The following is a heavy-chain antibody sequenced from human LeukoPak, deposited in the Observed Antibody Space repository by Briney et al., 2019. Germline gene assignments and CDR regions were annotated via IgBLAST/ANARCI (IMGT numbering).Heavy chain of an antibody. CDR2: ISGSGGST. CDR3: ATSNWIQLFPLDY. V-gene: IGHV3-23*01. CDR1: GFTFSSYA. Sequence: AGGSLRLSCAASGFTFSSYAMSWVRQAPGKGLEWVSAISGSGGSTYYADSVKGRFTISRDNSKNTLYLQMNSLRAEDTAVYYCATSNWIQLFPLDYWGQGTLVTVSS. J-gene: IGHJ4*02. D-gene: IGHD5-18*01.